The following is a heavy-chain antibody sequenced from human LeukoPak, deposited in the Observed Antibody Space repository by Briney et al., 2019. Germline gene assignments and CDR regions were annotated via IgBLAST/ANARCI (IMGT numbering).Heavy chain of an antibody. CDR3: ARGDGSGSYYNLGFDP. J-gene: IGHJ5*02. CDR2: IYYSGST. V-gene: IGHV4-59*08. Sequence: SETLTLTCTVSGGSISSYYWSWLRQPPGKGLEWIGSIYYSGSTYYNPSLKSRVTISVDTSKNQFSLKLSSVTAADTAVYYCARGDGSGSYYNLGFDPWGQGTLVTVSS. CDR1: GGSISSYY. D-gene: IGHD3-10*01.